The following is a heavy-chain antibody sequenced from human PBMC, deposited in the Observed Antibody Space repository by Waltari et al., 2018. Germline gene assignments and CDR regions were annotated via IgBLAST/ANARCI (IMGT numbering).Heavy chain of an antibody. Sequence: QVQLVQSGAEVKKPGSSVKVSCKASGGTFSSSAISWVRQAAGQGLEWMGGIIPIFGTANYAQKFQGRVTITTDESTSTAYMELSSLRSEDTAVYYCARTSAWSGYHSRVAFDIWGQGTMVTVSS. CDR3: ARTSAWSGYHSRVAFDI. CDR1: GGTFSSSA. V-gene: IGHV1-69*05. J-gene: IGHJ3*02. CDR2: IIPIFGTA. D-gene: IGHD3-3*01.